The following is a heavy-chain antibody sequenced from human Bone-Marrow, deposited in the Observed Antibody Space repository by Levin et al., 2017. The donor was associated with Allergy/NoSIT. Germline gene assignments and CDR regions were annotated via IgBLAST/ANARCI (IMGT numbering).Heavy chain of an antibody. CDR3: ARDFANVYSRCSYFDL. Sequence: GGSLRLSCAASGFRFSNYAMHWVRQAPGKGLEWVAVVSHDGGDTYYGDSVKGRFIISRDNSKNTLHLQMSSLTPGGTAVYFCARDFANVYSRCSYFDLWGQGTLVTVSS. CDR1: GFRFSNYA. V-gene: IGHV3-30-3*01. J-gene: IGHJ4*02. D-gene: IGHD5-12*01. CDR2: VSHDGGDT.